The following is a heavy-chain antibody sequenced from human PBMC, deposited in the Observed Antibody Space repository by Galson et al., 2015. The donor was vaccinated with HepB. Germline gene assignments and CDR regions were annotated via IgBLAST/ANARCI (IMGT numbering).Heavy chain of an antibody. V-gene: IGHV3-53*01. D-gene: IGHD2-2*01. CDR3: ARGGCTSTTCYEGYYYYAMDV. CDR1: GFTVSSNY. CDR2: FYSGGSI. J-gene: IGHJ6*02. Sequence: SLRLSCAASGFTVSSNYMSWVRQAPGKGLEWVAVFYSGGSIYCADSVKGRFTISRDNSKNTLYLQMNSLRADDTAVYYCARGGCTSTTCYEGYYYYAMDVWGQGTTVTVSS.